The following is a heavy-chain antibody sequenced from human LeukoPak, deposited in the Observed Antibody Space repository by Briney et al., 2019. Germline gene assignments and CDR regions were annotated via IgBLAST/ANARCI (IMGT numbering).Heavy chain of an antibody. V-gene: IGHV4-59*01. CDR3: ARETYYYDSSGYTEYYFDY. D-gene: IGHD3-22*01. CDR1: CGSISSYY. CDR2: IYYSGST. J-gene: IGHJ4*02. Sequence: SETLSLTCTVSCGSISSYYWSWIRQPPGKGLEWIGYIYYSGSTNYNPSLKSRVTISVDTSKNQFSLKLSSVTAADTAVYYCARETYYYDSSGYTEYYFDYWGQGTLVTVSS.